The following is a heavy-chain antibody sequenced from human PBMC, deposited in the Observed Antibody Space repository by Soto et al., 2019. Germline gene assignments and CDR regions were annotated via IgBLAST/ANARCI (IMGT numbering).Heavy chain of an antibody. CDR3: ARHDRTQNVIRYFDWTGNAFDI. CDR2: INIGSGNT. J-gene: IGHJ3*02. V-gene: IGHV1-3*04. CDR1: GYALSSYA. D-gene: IGHD3-9*01. Sequence: ASVKGSCKASGYALSSYAMHWVRQAPGQRLEWMGWINIGSGNTKYSQNFQDRITISRDTSANTVYMELSSLRSEDTAVYYCARHDRTQNVIRYFDWTGNAFDIWGQGTMVTVSS.